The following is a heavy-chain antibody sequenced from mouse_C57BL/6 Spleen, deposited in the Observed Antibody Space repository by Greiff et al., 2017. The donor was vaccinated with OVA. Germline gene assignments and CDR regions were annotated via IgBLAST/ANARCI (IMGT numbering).Heavy chain of an antibody. J-gene: IGHJ4*01. CDR1: GYTFTSYW. CDR2: IYPGSGST. Sequence: QVQLQQPGVELVKPGASVKMSCKASGYTFTSYWITWVKQRPGQGLEWIGDIYPGSGSTNYNEKFKSKATLTVDTSSSTAYMQLSSLTSEDSAVYYCARRDYSIAMDYWGQGTSVTVSS. D-gene: IGHD2-5*01. V-gene: IGHV1-55*01. CDR3: ARRDYSIAMDY.